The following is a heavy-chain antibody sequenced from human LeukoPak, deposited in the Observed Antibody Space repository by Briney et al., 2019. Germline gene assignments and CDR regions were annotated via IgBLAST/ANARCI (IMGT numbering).Heavy chain of an antibody. Sequence: GGSLRLSCAASGFTFSSYAMSWVRQAPGKGLEWVSAISGSGGSTYYADSVKGRFTISRDNSKNTLYLQMNSLRAEDTAVYYCARDPVLRYFDPGNYYYYGMDVWGQGTTVTVSS. CDR3: ARDPVLRYFDPGNYYYYGMDV. D-gene: IGHD3-9*01. CDR2: ISGSGGST. J-gene: IGHJ6*02. CDR1: GFTFSSYA. V-gene: IGHV3-23*01.